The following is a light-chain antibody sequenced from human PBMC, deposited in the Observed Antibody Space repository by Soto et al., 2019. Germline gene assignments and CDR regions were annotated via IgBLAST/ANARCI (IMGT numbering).Light chain of an antibody. CDR2: EVS. Sequence: QSALTQPASVSGSPGQSITISCTGTSSDVGGYDYVSWYQQHPGKAPKLMIYEVSNRPSGVSSRFSGSKSGNTASLTISGLQAEDEADYYCGSYTSSSTRVFGTGTKVTVL. V-gene: IGLV2-14*01. J-gene: IGLJ1*01. CDR3: GSYTSSSTRV. CDR1: SSDVGGYDY.